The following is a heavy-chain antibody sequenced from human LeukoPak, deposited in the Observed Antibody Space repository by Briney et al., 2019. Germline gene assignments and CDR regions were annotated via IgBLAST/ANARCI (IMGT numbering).Heavy chain of an antibody. CDR2: ISYDGSNK. CDR1: GFTFSGYP. J-gene: IGHJ4*02. D-gene: IGHD5-24*01. CDR3: VNEEDGYNVGLFDY. V-gene: IGHV3-30-3*02. Sequence: GGSLRLSCAASGFTFSGYPIHWVRQAPGKGLEWVAVISYDGSNKYYADSVKGRFTISRDNSKNTLYLQMNSLRAEDTAVYYCVNEEDGYNVGLFDYWGQGTLVTVSS.